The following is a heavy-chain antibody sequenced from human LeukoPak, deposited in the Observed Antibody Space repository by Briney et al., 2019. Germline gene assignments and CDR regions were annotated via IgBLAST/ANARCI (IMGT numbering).Heavy chain of an antibody. CDR3: ARHIQWLFDGMDV. J-gene: IGHJ6*02. CDR2: IYYRGST. V-gene: IGHV4-39*01. CDR1: GGSISSRSYY. Sequence: PSETLSLTCTVSGGSISSRSYYWGWIRQPPGKGLEWIGSIYYRGSTYYNPSLKSRVTISVETSKNQFSLKLSSVTAADTAVYYCARHIQWLFDGMDVWGQGTTVTVSS. D-gene: IGHD6-19*01.